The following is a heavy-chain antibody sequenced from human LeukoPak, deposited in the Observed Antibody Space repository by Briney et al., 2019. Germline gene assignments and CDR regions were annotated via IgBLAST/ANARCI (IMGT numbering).Heavy chain of an antibody. CDR1: GGSFSGYY. V-gene: IGHV4-34*01. D-gene: IGHD3-10*01. J-gene: IGHJ5*02. Sequence: PSETLSLTCAVYGGSFSGYYWSWIRQPPGKGLEWIGEINHSGSTNYNPSLKSRVTISVDTSKNQFSLKLSSVTAGDTAVYYCARARMVRGVRFDPWGQGTLVTVSS. CDR2: INHSGST. CDR3: ARARMVRGVRFDP.